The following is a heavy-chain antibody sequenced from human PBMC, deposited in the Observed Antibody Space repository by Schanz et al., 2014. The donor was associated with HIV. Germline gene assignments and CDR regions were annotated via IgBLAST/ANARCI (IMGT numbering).Heavy chain of an antibody. J-gene: IGHJ4*02. CDR1: GFSLDDYA. CDR2: ISESGGRT. V-gene: IGHV3-23*01. Sequence: EVQLLESGGGLVQPGWSLRLSCAGSGFSLDDYAMHWVRQVPGKGLEWVSSISESGGRTYYADSVNGRFTISRDNSKNTLYLQMTTLRIDDTAVYYCAKPEYDSRGNSQSHFDSWGQGTLVTVSS. CDR3: AKPEYDSRGNSQSHFDS. D-gene: IGHD3-22*01.